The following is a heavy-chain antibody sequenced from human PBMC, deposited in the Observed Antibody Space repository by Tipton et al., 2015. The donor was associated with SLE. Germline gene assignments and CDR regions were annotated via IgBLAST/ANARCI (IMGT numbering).Heavy chain of an antibody. D-gene: IGHD7-27*01. CDR1: GYTFTSYG. CDR3: ARDGERGEVRPLFDY. CDR2: ISAYNGNT. Sequence: QSGPEVKKPGASVKVSCKASGYTFTSYGISWVRQAPGQGLEWMGWISAYNGNTNYAQKLQGRVTMTTDTSTSTAYMELSSLRSEDAAVYYCARDGERGEVRPLFDYWGQGTLVTVSS. V-gene: IGHV1-18*01. J-gene: IGHJ4*02.